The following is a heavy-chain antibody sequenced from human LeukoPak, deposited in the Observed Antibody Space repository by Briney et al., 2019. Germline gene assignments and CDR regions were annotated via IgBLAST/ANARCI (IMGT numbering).Heavy chain of an antibody. Sequence: GGSLRLSCAASGFTFSSYAMGWVRHGPGKGLDWVSTITGSVTNTYYADSVKGRFTISRDNSKNTLYLQMNSLRAEDTAIYYCAQSRGGWFDPWGQGTLVTVSS. D-gene: IGHD3-16*01. CDR2: ITGSVTNT. V-gene: IGHV3-23*01. J-gene: IGHJ5*02. CDR3: AQSRGGWFDP. CDR1: GFTFSSYA.